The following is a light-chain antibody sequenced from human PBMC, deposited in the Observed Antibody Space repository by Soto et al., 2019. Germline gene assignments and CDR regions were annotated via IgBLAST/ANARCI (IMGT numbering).Light chain of an antibody. CDR1: QSVSSCY. CDR3: QQYGSSPSWT. V-gene: IGKV3-20*01. Sequence: EIVLTQSPGTLSLSPGERATLSCRASQSVSSCYLAWYQQRPGQAPRLLIYGASNRATGIPDRFSGSGSGTDFTLTISRLEPEDFAVYYCQQYGSSPSWTFGQGTKVEIK. CDR2: GAS. J-gene: IGKJ1*01.